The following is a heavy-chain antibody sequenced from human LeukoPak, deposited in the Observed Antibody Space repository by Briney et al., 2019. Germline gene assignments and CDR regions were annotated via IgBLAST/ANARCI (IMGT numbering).Heavy chain of an antibody. CDR1: GGSINSYY. J-gene: IGHJ4*02. D-gene: IGHD3-10*01. V-gene: IGHV4-59*01. CDR3: ARQNYGSAPLRY. CDR2: IFYGGST. Sequence: SETLSLTCTVSGGSINSYYWSWIRQPPGQGLEWIGYIFYGGSTNYNPSPKSRVTVSVDTSKNQFSLKLNSVTAADTAVYFCARQNYGSAPLRYWGQGTLVTVSS.